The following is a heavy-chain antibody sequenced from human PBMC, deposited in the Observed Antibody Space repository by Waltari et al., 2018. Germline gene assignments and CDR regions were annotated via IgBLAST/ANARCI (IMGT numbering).Heavy chain of an antibody. CDR1: GYTFTGYY. D-gene: IGHD3-22*01. CDR3: ARVGYYDSSGYQPRFDY. J-gene: IGHJ4*02. CDR2: INPNSGGT. V-gene: IGHV1-2*02. Sequence: QVQLVQSGAEVKKPGASVKVSCKASGYTFTGYYMHWVRQATGQGLEWMGWINPNSGGTNYAQKFQGRFTMTRDTSISTAYMELSRLRSDDTAVYYCARVGYYDSSGYQPRFDYWGQGTLVTVSS.